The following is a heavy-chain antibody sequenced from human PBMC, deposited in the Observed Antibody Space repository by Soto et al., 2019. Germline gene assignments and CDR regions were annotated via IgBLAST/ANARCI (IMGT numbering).Heavy chain of an antibody. V-gene: IGHV3-30*18. CDR3: AKDRYKQWLAGYYYYYGMDV. CDR1: GFTFSSYG. J-gene: IGHJ6*02. D-gene: IGHD6-19*01. Sequence: HPGGSLRLSCAASGFTFSSYGMHWVRQAPGKGLEWVAVISYDGSNKYYADSVKGRFTISRDNSKNTLYLQMNSLRAEDTAVYYCAKDRYKQWLAGYYYYYGMDVWGQGTTVTVSS. CDR2: ISYDGSNK.